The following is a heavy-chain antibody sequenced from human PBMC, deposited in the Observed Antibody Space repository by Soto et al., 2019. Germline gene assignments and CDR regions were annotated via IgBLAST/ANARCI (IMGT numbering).Heavy chain of an antibody. J-gene: IGHJ6*01. CDR2: IYYSGST. V-gene: IGHV4-61*01. Sequence: SETLSLTCTVSGGSVSSGSYYWSWIRQPPGKGLEWIGYIYYSGSTNYNPSLKSRVTISVDTSKNQFSLNLSPVTAADTAVYYCARERSTAGCWIGSPPGMDVLCPGTTVNGSS. CDR3: ARERSTAGCWIGSPPGMDV. CDR1: GGSVSSGSYY. D-gene: IGHD2-2*01.